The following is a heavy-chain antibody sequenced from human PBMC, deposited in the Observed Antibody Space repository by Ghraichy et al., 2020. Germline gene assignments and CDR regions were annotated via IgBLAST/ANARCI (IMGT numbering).Heavy chain of an antibody. CDR2: IYYSGST. J-gene: IGHJ4*02. D-gene: IGHD2-8*01. Sequence: SETLSLTCTVSGGSXSSSSYYWGXXRQPPGKXLEWIGSIYYSGSTYYNASLKSRVTISVDTSKNPFSLKLSSVTAADTAVYYCARLGVRPRXFDYWGQGXLVTVSS. V-gene: IGHV4-39*01. CDR3: ARLGVRPRXFDY. CDR1: GGSXSSSSYY.